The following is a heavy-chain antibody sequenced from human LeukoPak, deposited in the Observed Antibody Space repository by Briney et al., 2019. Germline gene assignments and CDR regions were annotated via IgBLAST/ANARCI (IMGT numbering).Heavy chain of an antibody. CDR2: INPNSGGT. J-gene: IGHJ4*02. CDR1: GYTFTGYY. CDR3: ARGEEMTTVVTDYFDY. D-gene: IGHD4-23*01. V-gene: IGHV1-2*02. Sequence: ASVKVSCKASGYTFTGYYMHWVRQAPGQGLEWMGWINPNSGGTNYAQKFQGRVTMTRDTSISTAYMELSRLSSDDTAVYYCARGEEMTTVVTDYFDYWGQGTLVTVSS.